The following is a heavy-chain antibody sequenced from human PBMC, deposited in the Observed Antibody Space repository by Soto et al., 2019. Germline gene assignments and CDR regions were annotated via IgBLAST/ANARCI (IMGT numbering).Heavy chain of an antibody. J-gene: IGHJ6*02. CDR3: TKAQADYYSYYGMDV. CDR2: ISYDGSNK. Sequence: PGGSLRLSCAAPGFTFSSYGMHWVRQAPGKGLEWVAVISYDGSNKYYADSVKGRFTISRDNSKNTLYLQMNSLRAEDTAVYYCTKAQADYYSYYGMDVWGQGTTVTVSS. V-gene: IGHV3-30*18. D-gene: IGHD6-25*01. CDR1: GFTFSSYG.